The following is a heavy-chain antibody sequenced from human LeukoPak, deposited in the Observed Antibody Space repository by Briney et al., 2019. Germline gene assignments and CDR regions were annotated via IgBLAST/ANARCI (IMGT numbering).Heavy chain of an antibody. Sequence: PSETLSLTCTVSGGSISSYYWSWIRQPPGKGLEWIGYIYYSGSTNYNPSLKSRVTISVDTSKNQFSLKLSSVTAADTAVYYCARFVYSYGWRDYYYMDVWGKGTTVTISS. V-gene: IGHV4-59*01. CDR2: IYYSGST. CDR3: ARFVYSYGWRDYYYMDV. J-gene: IGHJ6*03. D-gene: IGHD5-18*01. CDR1: GGSISSYY.